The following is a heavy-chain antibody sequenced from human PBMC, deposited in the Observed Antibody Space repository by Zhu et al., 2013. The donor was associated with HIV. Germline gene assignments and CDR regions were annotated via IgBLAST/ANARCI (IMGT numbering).Heavy chain of an antibody. CDR1: GYTFTGYY. V-gene: IGHV1-2*02. CDR3: ARDGVQYCGGDCYSNFDY. J-gene: IGHJ4*02. CDR2: INPNSGGT. Sequence: QVQLAQSGAEVKKPGASVKVSCKASGYTFTGYYMHWVRQAPGQGLEWMGWINPNSGGTNYAQKFQGRVTMTRDTSISTAYMELSRLRSDDTAVYYCARDGVQYCGGDCYSNFDYWGQGTLVTVSS. D-gene: IGHD2-21*02.